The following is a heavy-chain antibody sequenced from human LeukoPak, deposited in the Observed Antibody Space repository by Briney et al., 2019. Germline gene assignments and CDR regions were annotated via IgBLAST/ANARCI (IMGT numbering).Heavy chain of an antibody. J-gene: IGHJ5*02. CDR3: ARETVMVVPAAIKSDA. CDR1: GFNFYTFW. D-gene: IGHD2-2*01. V-gene: IGHV3-7*01. CDR2: IKYGGSEK. Sequence: GGTLRISCAASGFNFYTFWMRCVRQAPGKSQEWVANIKYGGSEKYYADSVKGRFTISRDDARKSLFLQMNSLRADDTAIYYCARETVMVVPAAIKSDAWGQGTLVTVSS.